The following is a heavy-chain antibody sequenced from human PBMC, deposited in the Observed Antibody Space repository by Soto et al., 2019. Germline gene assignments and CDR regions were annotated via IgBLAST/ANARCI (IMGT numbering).Heavy chain of an antibody. J-gene: IGHJ6*02. Sequence: ASVKVSCKASGGTFSSYAISWVRQAPGQGLEWMGGIIPIFGTANYAQKFQGRVTITADESTSTAYMELSSLRSEDTAVYYCARTINYDILTGQDYYYYYGMDVWGQGTTVTVSS. V-gene: IGHV1-69*13. CDR2: IIPIFGTA. D-gene: IGHD3-9*01. CDR3: ARTINYDILTGQDYYYYYGMDV. CDR1: GGTFSSYA.